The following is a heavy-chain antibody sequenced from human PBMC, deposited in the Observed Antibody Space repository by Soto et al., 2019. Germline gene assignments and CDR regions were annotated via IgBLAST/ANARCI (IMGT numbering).Heavy chain of an antibody. V-gene: IGHV3-30*18. CDR3: AKIPQPKQVWEEYFHH. Sequence: QVQLVESGGGVVQPGRSLRLSCAASGFTFSNYGMHWVRQAPGKGLECVAVISYDGSNKYYADSVKGRFTISRDNSKNTLYLQMNSLRAEDTAVYYCAKIPQPKQVWEEYFHHWGQGTLVTVSS. CDR1: GFTFSNYG. D-gene: IGHD1-26*01. CDR2: ISYDGSNK. J-gene: IGHJ1*01.